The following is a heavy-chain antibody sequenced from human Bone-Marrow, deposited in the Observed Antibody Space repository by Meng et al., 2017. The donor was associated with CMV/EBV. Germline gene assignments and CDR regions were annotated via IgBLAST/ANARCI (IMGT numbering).Heavy chain of an antibody. D-gene: IGHD6-13*01. V-gene: IGHV4-61*01. Sequence: SETLSLTCTVSGGSVSSGSYYWSWIRQPPGKGLEWIGYIYYSGSTNYNPSLKSRVTISVDTSKNQFSLKLSSVTAADTAVYYCARQRPLYSSSKVGWFDPWGQGTLVTGSS. CDR1: GGSVSSGSYY. J-gene: IGHJ5*02. CDR3: ARQRPLYSSSKVGWFDP. CDR2: IYYSGST.